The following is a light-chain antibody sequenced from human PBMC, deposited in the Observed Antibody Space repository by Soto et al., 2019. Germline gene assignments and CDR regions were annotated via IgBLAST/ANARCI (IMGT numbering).Light chain of an antibody. V-gene: IGKV3-15*01. J-gene: IGKJ2*01. Sequence: EIVMTQSPATLSVSPGERATLSCRASQSITTNLAWYQQKPGQAPRLLIYAASTRATSMPARFSGSGSGTEFTLTISSLQSEDFAVYYCQQYNNFLSYTFGQGTKLEIK. CDR3: QQYNNFLSYT. CDR2: AAS. CDR1: QSITTN.